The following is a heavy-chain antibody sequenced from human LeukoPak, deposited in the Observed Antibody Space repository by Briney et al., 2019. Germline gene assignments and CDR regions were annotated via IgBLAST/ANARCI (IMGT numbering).Heavy chain of an antibody. J-gene: IGHJ4*02. Sequence: PGGSLRLSCAASGFTFSSYAMSWVRQAPGKGLVWVSRINSDGSSTSYADSVKGRFTISRDNAKNTLYLQMNSLRAEDTAVYYCARGGYSGYVPFDYWGQGTLVTVSS. CDR2: INSDGSST. CDR1: GFTFSSYA. D-gene: IGHD5-12*01. V-gene: IGHV3-74*01. CDR3: ARGGYSGYVPFDY.